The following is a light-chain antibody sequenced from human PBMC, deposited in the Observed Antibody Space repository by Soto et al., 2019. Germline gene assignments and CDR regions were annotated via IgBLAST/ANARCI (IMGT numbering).Light chain of an antibody. J-gene: IGKJ5*01. CDR1: QSISGY. Sequence: DIHMTQSPSSLAASVGDRVTITCRASQSISGYLNWYQQKPGKAPRLLIYATSNLQSGVPSRFSGSGSGTDFTLTISRLQPEDFATYYCQQSYSTPSITFGQGTRL. V-gene: IGKV1-39*01. CDR2: ATS. CDR3: QQSYSTPSIT.